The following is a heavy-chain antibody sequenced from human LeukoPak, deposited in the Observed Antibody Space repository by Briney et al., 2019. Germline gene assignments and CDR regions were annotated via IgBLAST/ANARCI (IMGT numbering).Heavy chain of an antibody. CDR1: GFSFSSYW. D-gene: IGHD6-19*01. CDR3: ARSSYPYYFDY. J-gene: IGHJ4*02. V-gene: IGHV3-74*01. Sequence: GGSLRLSCGASGFSFSSYWMHWVRQAPGKGLMWVSRVNNDGSSTTYAGSVEGRFTISRDNARNTLYLQMNSLRAEDTAVYYCARSSYPYYFDYWGQGTLVTVSS. CDR2: VNNDGSST.